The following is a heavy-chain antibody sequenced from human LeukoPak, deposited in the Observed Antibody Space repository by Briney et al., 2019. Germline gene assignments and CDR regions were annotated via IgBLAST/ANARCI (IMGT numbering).Heavy chain of an antibody. CDR1: GFTFSSSG. D-gene: IGHD2-21*02. CDR2: VSYDGGKK. V-gene: IGHV3-30*18. J-gene: IGHJ1*01. Sequence: GGSLTLSCAASGFTFSSSGMHWVRQAPGKGLEWVGFVSYDGGKKYYADSVKGRFTISRDNSKNTLYLQMNSLRAEDTAVYYCAKPAYCGGDCYSSPFQHWGQGTLVTVSS. CDR3: AKPAYCGGDCYSSPFQH.